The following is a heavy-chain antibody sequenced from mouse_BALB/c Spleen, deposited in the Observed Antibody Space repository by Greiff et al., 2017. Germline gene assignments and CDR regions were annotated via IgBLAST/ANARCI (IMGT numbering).Heavy chain of an antibody. CDR3: ARPGDGNYDYYAMDY. CDR1: GYTFTNYW. J-gene: IGHJ4*01. Sequence: VKLQQSGAELVRPGTSVKISCKASGYTFTNYWLGWVKQRPGHGLEWIGDIYPGGGYTNYNEKFKGKATLTADTSSSTAYMQLSSLTSEDSAVYFCARPGDGNYDYYAMDYWGQGTSVTVSS. CDR2: IYPGGGYT. D-gene: IGHD2-1*01. V-gene: IGHV1-63*02.